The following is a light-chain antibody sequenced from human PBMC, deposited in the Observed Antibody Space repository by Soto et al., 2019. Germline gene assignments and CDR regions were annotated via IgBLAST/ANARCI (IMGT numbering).Light chain of an antibody. Sequence: DIQMTQSPSSLSASVGDRVTITCRASQSISSYLNWYQQKPGKAPKLLIYAASSLQSGVPSRFSGSGSGTDFTLTISSLQPEDFATYDCQQSYSTPPTFGKGTKVEIK. J-gene: IGKJ1*01. CDR2: AAS. CDR1: QSISSY. V-gene: IGKV1-39*01. CDR3: QQSYSTPPT.